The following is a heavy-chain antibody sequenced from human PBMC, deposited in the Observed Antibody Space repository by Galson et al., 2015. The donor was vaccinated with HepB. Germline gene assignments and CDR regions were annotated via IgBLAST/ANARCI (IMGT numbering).Heavy chain of an antibody. Sequence: SLRLSCAASGFTFSNYWMTWVRQAPGKGPEWVANINQDASAKHYVDSVKGRLTISRDNAKSSLYLQLNSLRDEDTVVYYCGRSLGRRGVDPQPYYFDYWGQGTLVTVSS. J-gene: IGHJ4*02. CDR3: GRSLGRRGVDPQPYYFDY. CDR1: GFTFSNYW. D-gene: IGHD3-10*01. V-gene: IGHV3-7*01. CDR2: INQDASAK.